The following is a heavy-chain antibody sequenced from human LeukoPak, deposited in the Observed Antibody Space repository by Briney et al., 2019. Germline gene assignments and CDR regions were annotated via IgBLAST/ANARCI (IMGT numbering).Heavy chain of an antibody. V-gene: IGHV3-48*01. D-gene: IGHD3-22*01. CDR1: GFTFDSYS. CDR2: ISSTSSTM. CDR3: ARGALYYYDSSDSLDY. J-gene: IGHJ4*02. Sequence: GGSLRLSCAASGFTFDSYSMSWVRQAPGKGLEWVSYISSTSSTMYYADSVKGRFTLSRDNARNSLYMQMNSLRAKDTAVYYCARGALYYYDSSDSLDYWGQGTLVTVSS.